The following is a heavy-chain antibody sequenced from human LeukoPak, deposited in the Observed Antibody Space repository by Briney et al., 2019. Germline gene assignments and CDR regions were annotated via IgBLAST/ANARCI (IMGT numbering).Heavy chain of an antibody. CDR1: GGSISSYY. CDR2: IYTSGST. D-gene: IGHD3-22*01. Sequence: PSETLSLTCTVSGGSISSYYWSWIRQPAGKGLEWIGRIYTSGSTNYNPSLKSRVTMSVDTSKNQFSLKLSSVTAADTAVYYCARANDGYGYYDSSGCYDYFDYWGQGTLVTVSS. V-gene: IGHV4-4*07. CDR3: ARANDGYGYYDSSGCYDYFDY. J-gene: IGHJ4*02.